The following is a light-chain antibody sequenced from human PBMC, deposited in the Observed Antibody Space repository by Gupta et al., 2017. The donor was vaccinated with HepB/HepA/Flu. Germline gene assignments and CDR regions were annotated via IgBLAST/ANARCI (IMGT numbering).Light chain of an antibody. V-gene: IGLV3-25*03. CDR2: KDN. Sequence: SYELTQPPSVSVSPGQTARITCSGDALPKKYAYWYKQKPGQAPVLVIYKDNERPSGIPERFSGSSSGTIVTLTSSGVQAEDEADYYCQSGDSSGTHQVFGGGTKLTVL. J-gene: IGLJ3*02. CDR1: ALPKKY. CDR3: QSGDSSGTHQV.